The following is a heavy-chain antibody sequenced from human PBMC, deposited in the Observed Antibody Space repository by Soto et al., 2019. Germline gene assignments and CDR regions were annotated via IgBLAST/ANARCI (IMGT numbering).Heavy chain of an antibody. CDR3: ARGGRSLGVDYYYGLDV. D-gene: IGHD2-8*01. Sequence: EVQLVESGGGLVQPGGSLRLSCEASGFNVSNYYMTWVRQAPGKGLEWVSVLYSGGTIYYADSVKGRITISRHDSKNTLYLQMNSLRAEDTAVYYCARGGRSLGVDYYYGLDVWGQGTTVTVSS. V-gene: IGHV3-53*04. J-gene: IGHJ6*02. CDR2: LYSGGTI. CDR1: GFNVSNYY.